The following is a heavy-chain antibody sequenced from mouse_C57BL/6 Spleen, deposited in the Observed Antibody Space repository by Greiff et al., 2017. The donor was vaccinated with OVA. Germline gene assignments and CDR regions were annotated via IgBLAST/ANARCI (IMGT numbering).Heavy chain of an antibody. CDR3: ASPNWD. V-gene: IGHV1-82*01. Sequence: QVQLQQSGPELVKPGASVKISCKASGYAFSSSWMNWVKQRPGKGLEWIGRIYPGDGDTNYNGKFKGKSTLTADKSTSTAYMQLSSLTSEDSAVYFCASPNWDWGQGTLVTVSA. D-gene: IGHD4-1*01. CDR1: GYAFSSSW. J-gene: IGHJ3*01. CDR2: IYPGDGDT.